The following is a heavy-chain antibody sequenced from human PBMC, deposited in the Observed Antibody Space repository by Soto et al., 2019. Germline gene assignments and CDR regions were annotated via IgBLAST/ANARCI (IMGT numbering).Heavy chain of an antibody. D-gene: IGHD6-19*01. J-gene: IGHJ6*02. CDR2: IIPIFGTV. Sequence: QVQLLQSGAEVKKPGSSVRVSCEASGGTFRTYAISWVRQAPGQGLEWMGEIIPIFGTVNYAQKLQGRVTITADESTTTVYMDLRSLRSEDTAVHYCVKGSVAGTPSSYYYYGMDVWGQGTTVTVSS. CDR1: GGTFRTYA. CDR3: VKGSVAGTPSSYYYYGMDV. V-gene: IGHV1-69*12.